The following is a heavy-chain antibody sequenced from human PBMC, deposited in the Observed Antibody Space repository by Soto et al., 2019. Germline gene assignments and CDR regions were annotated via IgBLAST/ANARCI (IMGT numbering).Heavy chain of an antibody. CDR2: INPGIGST. V-gene: IGHV1-46*01. J-gene: IGHJ4*02. Sequence: QVQLVQSGAEVKHSGASMKVSCKASGYTFTSNYLHWIRQAPGQGREWMGTINPGIGSTTYAENCQGRVAMTRDTATSTVHLELSSLRFEDTAVYYWARQYGTGTSGYPYFDYWGQGTLITVSS. CDR3: ARQYGTGTSGYPYFDY. CDR1: GYTFTSNY. D-gene: IGHD1-1*01.